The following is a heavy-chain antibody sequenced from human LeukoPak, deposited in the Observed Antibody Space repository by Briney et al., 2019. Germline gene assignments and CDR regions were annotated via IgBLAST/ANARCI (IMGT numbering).Heavy chain of an antibody. CDR1: GFTFSSYW. Sequence: GGSLRLSCAASGFTFSSYWMTWVRQAPGTGLQWVANIKPDGGEKYYVDSVKGRFTISRDNAKNSLYLEMNSLRPEDTAVYYCVRGSSGTAVRGISWAWFDPWGQGTLVTVSS. D-gene: IGHD3-10*01. CDR3: VRGSSGTAVRGISWAWFDP. CDR2: IKPDGGEK. J-gene: IGHJ5*02. V-gene: IGHV3-7*05.